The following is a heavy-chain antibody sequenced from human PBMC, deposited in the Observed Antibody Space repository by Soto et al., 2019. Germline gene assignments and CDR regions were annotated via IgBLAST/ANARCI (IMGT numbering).Heavy chain of an antibody. Sequence: NPSETLSLTXTVSGGSISSGGYYWSWIRQHPGKGLEWIGYIYYSGSTYYNPSPKSRVTISVDTSKNQFSLKLSSVTAADTAVYYCARADWSDYYYYGMDVWGQGTTVTVSS. CDR1: GGSISSGGYY. CDR3: ARADWSDYYYYGMDV. V-gene: IGHV4-31*02. J-gene: IGHJ6*02. CDR2: IYYSGST. D-gene: IGHD3-3*01.